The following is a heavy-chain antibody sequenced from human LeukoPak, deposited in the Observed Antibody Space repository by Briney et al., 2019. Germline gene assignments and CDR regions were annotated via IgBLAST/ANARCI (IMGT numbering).Heavy chain of an antibody. J-gene: IGHJ4*02. D-gene: IGHD5-12*01. CDR3: ARAPDSGYEDN. CDR2: ISSSGNTR. CDR1: GFSFGDYY. Sequence: GGSLRLSCTASGFSFGDYYMHWIRQAPGKGLEWLSYISSSGNTRHHADSVKGRFTISRDNAKNSLYLQMDSLRPEDTAVYYCARAPDSGYEDNWGQGTLVTVSS. V-gene: IGHV3-11*01.